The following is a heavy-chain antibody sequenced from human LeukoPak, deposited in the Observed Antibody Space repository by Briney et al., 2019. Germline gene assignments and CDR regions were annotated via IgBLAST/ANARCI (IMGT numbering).Heavy chain of an antibody. CDR3: ARDLEGNLNNGYSYGMFDY. D-gene: IGHD5-18*01. Sequence: ASVKVSCKASGYTFTSYGISWVRQAPGQGLEWMGWISAYNGNTNYAQKLRGRVTMTTDTSTSTAYMELRSLRSDDTAVYYCARDLEGNLNNGYSYGMFDYWGQGTLVTVSS. CDR1: GYTFTSYG. V-gene: IGHV1-18*01. J-gene: IGHJ4*02. CDR2: ISAYNGNT.